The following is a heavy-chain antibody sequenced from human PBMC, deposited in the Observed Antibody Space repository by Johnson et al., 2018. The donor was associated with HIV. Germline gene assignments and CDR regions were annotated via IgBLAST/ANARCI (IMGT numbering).Heavy chain of an antibody. J-gene: IGHJ3*02. CDR1: GFTFDDYG. CDR2: INWNGGSI. V-gene: IGHV3-20*01. Sequence: VQLVESGGGVVRPGGSLRLSCAASGFTFDDYGMSWVRQAPGKGLEWVSGINWNGGSIGYGDSVKGRFTISRDKAKNSLYLHMNSLRDEDTALYHCARGDGSGSTGAFDIWGQGTMVTVSS. CDR3: ARGDGSGSTGAFDI. D-gene: IGHD3-10*01.